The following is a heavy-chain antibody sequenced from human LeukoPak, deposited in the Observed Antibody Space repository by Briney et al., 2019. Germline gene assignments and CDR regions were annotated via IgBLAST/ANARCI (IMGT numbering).Heavy chain of an antibody. CDR1: GFTFSWST. J-gene: IGHJ4*02. Sequence: PGGSLRLSCVVSGFTFSWSTMAWVRQGPGKGPEWVAKMKEDGSETQYVDSAKGRFTISRDNAKNSLYLPMNSLRVEDTAVYYCATGGAPGGRFEYWGQGALVTVSS. CDR3: ATGGAPGGRFEY. D-gene: IGHD3-16*01. V-gene: IGHV3-7*01. CDR2: MKEDGSET.